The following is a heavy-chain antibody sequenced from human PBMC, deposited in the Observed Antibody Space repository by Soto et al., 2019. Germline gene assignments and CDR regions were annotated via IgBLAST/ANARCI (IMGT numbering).Heavy chain of an antibody. CDR1: GYTFTSYA. CDR3: ARYIAVAGTEYYFDY. D-gene: IGHD6-19*01. J-gene: IGHJ4*02. CDR2: INAGNGNT. Sequence: QVQLVQSGAEVKKPGASVKVSCKASGYTFTSYAMHWVRQAPGQRLEWMGWINAGNGNTKYSQTFQGRVTITRDTSASTAYMELSSLRSEDTAVYYCARYIAVAGTEYYFDYWGQGTLVTVSS. V-gene: IGHV1-3*01.